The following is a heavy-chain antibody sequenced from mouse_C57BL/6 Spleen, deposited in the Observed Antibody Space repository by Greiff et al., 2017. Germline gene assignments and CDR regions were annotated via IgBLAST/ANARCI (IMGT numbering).Heavy chain of an antibody. CDR2: ISDGGSYT. D-gene: IGHD2-5*01. V-gene: IGHV5-4*01. Sequence: EVQRVESGGGLVKPGGSLKLSCAASGFTFSSYAMSWVRQTPEKRLEWVATISDGGSYTYYPDNVKGRFTISRDNAKNNLYLQMSHLKSEDTAMYYCARDGDYSNWRFAYWGQGTLVTVSA. CDR1: GFTFSSYA. J-gene: IGHJ3*01. CDR3: ARDGDYSNWRFAY.